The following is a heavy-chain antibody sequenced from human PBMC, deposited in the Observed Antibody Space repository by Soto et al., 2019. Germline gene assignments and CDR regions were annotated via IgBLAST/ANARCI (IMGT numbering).Heavy chain of an antibody. V-gene: IGHV3-30*18. CDR1: GFTFSDYA. Sequence: VQLVESGGGVVQPGRSLRLSCAASGFTFSDYAMHWVRQAPGKGLEWVAVVSHDGRKTHYADSVKGRFTISRDSSKNTVTLKMTSLRAEDTAIYYCAKGGRQWLVTSDFNYWGQGALVTVSS. CDR3: AKGGRQWLVTSDFNY. D-gene: IGHD6-19*01. J-gene: IGHJ4*02. CDR2: VSHDGRKT.